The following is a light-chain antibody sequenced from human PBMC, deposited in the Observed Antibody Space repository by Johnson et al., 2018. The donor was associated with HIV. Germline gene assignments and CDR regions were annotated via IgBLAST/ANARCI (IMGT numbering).Light chain of an antibody. V-gene: IGLV1-51*01. J-gene: IGLJ1*01. CDR3: GTWDSSLSVLYV. CDR1: TSNIGKSY. CDR2: DNN. Sequence: QAVLTQPPSVSAAPGQKVTISCSGSTSNIGKSYVSWYQQLPGTAPKLLIYDNNRRPSGIPDRFSGSKSGTSATLGITGLQHGDEAEYYCGTWDSSLSVLYVLGTGTKGTVL.